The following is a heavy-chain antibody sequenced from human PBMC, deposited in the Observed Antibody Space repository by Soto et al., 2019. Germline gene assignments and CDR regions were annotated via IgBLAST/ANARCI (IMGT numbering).Heavy chain of an antibody. D-gene: IGHD3-9*01. CDR3: AKDHDILTGYYSSYGYYFDT. Sequence: WWSLRLSCAASGFSFSTFAMSWFRQAPGKGLEWVSGISGGGGMTDYSDPVKGRFTISRDNSENTLYLQMNSLRVEDTAVYYCAKDHDILTGYYSSYGYYFDTWGRGILVTVSS. CDR1: GFSFSTFA. J-gene: IGHJ4*02. CDR2: ISGGGGMT. V-gene: IGHV3-23*01.